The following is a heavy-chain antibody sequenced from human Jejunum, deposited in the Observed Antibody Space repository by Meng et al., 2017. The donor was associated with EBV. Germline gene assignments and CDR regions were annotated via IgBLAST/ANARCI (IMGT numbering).Heavy chain of an antibody. Sequence: QVQPPQSGPGLVQPSQTPSLPCAISGDSVSSDGAAWNWIRQSPSRGLEWLGRTFYRSRWFYDYAPSVKSRITINSDTSKNQFSLHLDSVTPEDTAVYYCARDGPQSLSSFDYWGQGTLVTVSS. CDR2: TFYRSRWFY. D-gene: IGHD6-6*01. CDR1: GDSVSSDGAA. CDR3: ARDGPQSLSSFDY. J-gene: IGHJ4*02. V-gene: IGHV6-1*01.